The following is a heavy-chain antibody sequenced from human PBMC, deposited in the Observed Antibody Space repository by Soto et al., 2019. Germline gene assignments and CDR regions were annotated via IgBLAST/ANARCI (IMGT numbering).Heavy chain of an antibody. V-gene: IGHV1-2*02. J-gene: IGHJ6*02. CDR3: ARERKDGMDV. CDR1: RYAFTSYY. CDR2: INPNSGGT. Sequence: SEEVSCTASRYAFTSYYMHWVRQAHGQGLEWMGWINPNSGGTNYAQKFQGRVTMTRDTSISTAYMELSRLRSDDTAEYYCARERKDGMDVWGQGTTVTFPS.